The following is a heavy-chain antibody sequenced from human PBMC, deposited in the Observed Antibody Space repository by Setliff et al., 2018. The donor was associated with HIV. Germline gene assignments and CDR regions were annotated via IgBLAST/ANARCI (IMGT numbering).Heavy chain of an antibody. CDR3: AASKYYYDSSGSADDAFDI. Sequence: SVKVSCKASGFPFTSSAMQWVRQARGQRLEWIGWIVVGSGNTNYAQKFQERVTITRDMSTSTAYMELSSLRSEDTAVYYCAASKYYYDSSGSADDAFDIWGQGTMVTVSS. CDR1: GFPFTSSA. V-gene: IGHV1-58*02. J-gene: IGHJ3*02. D-gene: IGHD3-22*01. CDR2: IVVGSGNT.